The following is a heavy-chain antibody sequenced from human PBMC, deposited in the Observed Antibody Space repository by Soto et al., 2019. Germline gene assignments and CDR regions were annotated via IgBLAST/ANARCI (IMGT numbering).Heavy chain of an antibody. V-gene: IGHV3-9*01. CDR1: GFTFDDYA. J-gene: IGHJ4*02. CDR3: AKDIGTVRGMGVGFDY. CDR2: ISWNSGSI. D-gene: IGHD3-10*01. Sequence: GGSLRLSCAASGFTFDDYAMHWVRQAPGKGLEWVSGISWNSGSIGYADSVKGRFTISRDNAKNSLYLQMNSLRAEDTALYYCAKDIGTVRGMGVGFDYWGQGTLVTVSS.